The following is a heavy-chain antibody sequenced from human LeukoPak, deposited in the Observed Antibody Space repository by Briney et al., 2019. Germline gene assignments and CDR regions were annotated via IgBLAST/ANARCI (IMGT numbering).Heavy chain of an antibody. V-gene: IGHV4-59*01. Sequence: SETLSLTCTVSGGSISSYYWSWIRQPPGKGLEWIGYIYYSGSTNYNPSPKSRVTISVDTSKNQFSLKLSSVTAADTAVYYCARSITMVRANWFDPWGQGTLVTVSS. J-gene: IGHJ5*02. D-gene: IGHD3-10*01. CDR3: ARSITMVRANWFDP. CDR1: GGSISSYY. CDR2: IYYSGST.